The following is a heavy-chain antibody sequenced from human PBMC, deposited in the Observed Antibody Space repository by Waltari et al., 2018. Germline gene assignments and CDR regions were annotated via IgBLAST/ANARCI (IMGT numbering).Heavy chain of an antibody. CDR1: GGTFSSYA. D-gene: IGHD7-27*01. V-gene: IGHV1-69*05. CDR3: ARAPKGTGGFDY. J-gene: IGHJ4*02. Sequence: QVQLVQSGAEVKKPGSSVKVSCKASGGTFSSYAISWVRQAPGQGLEWMGGIIPIFGTANYAQKFQGRVTMTRNTSISTAYMELSSLRSEDTAVYYCARAPKGTGGFDYWGQGTLVTVSS. CDR2: IIPIFGTA.